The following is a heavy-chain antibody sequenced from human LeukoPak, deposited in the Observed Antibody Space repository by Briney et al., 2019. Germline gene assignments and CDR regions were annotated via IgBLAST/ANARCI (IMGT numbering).Heavy chain of an antibody. D-gene: IGHD2-2*01. J-gene: IGHJ4*02. V-gene: IGHV1-69*13. Sequence: GASVKVSCKASGGTFSSYAISWVRQAPGQGLEWMGGIIPIFGTANYAQKFQGRVTITADESTSTAYMELSSLRSEDTAVYYCARGRLGYCSSTSCPGSNWGQGTLVTVSS. CDR2: IIPIFGTA. CDR3: ARGRLGYCSSTSCPGSN. CDR1: GGTFSSYA.